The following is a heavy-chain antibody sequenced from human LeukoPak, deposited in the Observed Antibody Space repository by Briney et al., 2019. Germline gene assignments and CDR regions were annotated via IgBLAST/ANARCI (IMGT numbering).Heavy chain of an antibody. CDR3: AREGGYRVRDAFDI. V-gene: IGHV1-69*05. D-gene: IGHD3-22*01. J-gene: IGHJ3*02. Sequence: SVKVSCKASGGTFSSYAISWVRQAPGQGLEWMGGIIPIFGTANYAQKFQGRVTITTDEFTSTAYMELSSLRSEDTAVYYCAREGGYRVRDAFDIWGQGTMVTVSS. CDR2: IIPIFGTA. CDR1: GGTFSSYA.